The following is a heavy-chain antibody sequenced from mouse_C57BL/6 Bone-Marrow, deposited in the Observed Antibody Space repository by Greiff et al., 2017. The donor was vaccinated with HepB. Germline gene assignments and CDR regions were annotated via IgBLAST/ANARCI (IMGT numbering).Heavy chain of an antibody. V-gene: IGHV14-4*01. CDR1: GFNITDDY. CDR3: TTAYYRNYVSVLWFAY. J-gene: IGHJ3*01. CDR2: IDPENGDT. Sequence: EVMLVESGAELVRPGASVKLSCTASGFNITDDYMHWVQQRPEQGLEWIGWIDPENGDTEYASKFQGTATITADTSSNTAYLQLGSLTSEDTAVYYCTTAYYRNYVSVLWFAYWGQGTRVTVSA. D-gene: IGHD2-5*01.